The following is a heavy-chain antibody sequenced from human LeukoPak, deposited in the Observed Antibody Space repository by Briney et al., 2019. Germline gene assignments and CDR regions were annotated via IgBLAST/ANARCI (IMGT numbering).Heavy chain of an antibody. J-gene: IGHJ3*02. D-gene: IGHD3-22*01. CDR3: ARDPYYYDSSGYYNAFDI. CDR2: IKQDGSEK. Sequence: GGSLRLSCAASGFTFSSYWMSWVRQAPGKGLEWVANIKQDGSEKYYVDSVKGRFTISRDNAKNSLYLQMNSLRAEDTAVYYCARDPYYYDSSGYYNAFDIWGQGTMVTASS. CDR1: GFTFSSYW. V-gene: IGHV3-7*01.